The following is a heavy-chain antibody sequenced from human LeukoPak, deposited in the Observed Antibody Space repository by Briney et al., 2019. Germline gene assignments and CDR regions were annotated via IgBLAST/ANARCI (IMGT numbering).Heavy chain of an antibody. CDR3: ARLKHYYDSSGYYYVGWFDP. J-gene: IGHJ5*02. D-gene: IGHD3-22*01. Sequence: PSETLSLTCTVSGGSISSHYWSWIRQPPGKGLEWIGYIYYSGSTNYNPSLKGRVTISVDTSKNQFSLKLSSVTAADTAVYYCARLKHYYDSSGYYYVGWFDPWGQGTLVTVSS. CDR1: GGSISSHY. V-gene: IGHV4-59*11. CDR2: IYYSGST.